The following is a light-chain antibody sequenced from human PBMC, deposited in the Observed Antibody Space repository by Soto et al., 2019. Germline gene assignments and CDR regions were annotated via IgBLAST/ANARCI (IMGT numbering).Light chain of an antibody. CDR2: DAS. V-gene: IGKV3-11*01. Sequence: VLTQSPATLSLSPGERATLTCRASRSVSRLLGWYQQIPGLAPKLLIYDASTLASGVPSRFSGSGSGTDFTLTISSLEPEDFAFYYCQQRNSWPLTFGGGTKVDIK. CDR1: RSVSRL. J-gene: IGKJ4*01. CDR3: QQRNSWPLT.